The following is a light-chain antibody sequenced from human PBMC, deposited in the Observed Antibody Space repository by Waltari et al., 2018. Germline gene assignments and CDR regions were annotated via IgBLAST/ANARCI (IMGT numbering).Light chain of an antibody. CDR1: QTIIANY. CDR2: GAS. V-gene: IGKV3-20*01. CDR3: QQYGTSSALT. Sequence: EIVLTQSPCTLSLSPGESATLSCRASQTIIANYLAWYQQKPGQAPRLLIYGASNRATGIPVRFSGSGSGTDFTLTISRLEPEDYAVYHCQQYGTSSALTFGGGTKVEIK. J-gene: IGKJ4*01.